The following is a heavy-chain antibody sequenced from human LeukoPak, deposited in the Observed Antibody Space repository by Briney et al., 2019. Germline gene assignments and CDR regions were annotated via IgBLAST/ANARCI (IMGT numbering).Heavy chain of an antibody. CDR2: IYYSGST. Sequence: PSETLSLTCTVSGGSISSSSYYWGWIRQPPGKGLEWIGSIYYSGSTYYNPSLKSRVTISVDTSKNQFSLKLSSVTAADTAVYYCARESAGIAAAGSFDYWGQGTLVTVSS. D-gene: IGHD6-13*01. J-gene: IGHJ4*02. V-gene: IGHV4-39*07. CDR3: ARESAGIAAAGSFDY. CDR1: GGSISSSSYY.